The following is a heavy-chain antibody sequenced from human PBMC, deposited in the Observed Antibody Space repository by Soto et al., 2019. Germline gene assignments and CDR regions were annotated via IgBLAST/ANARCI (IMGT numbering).Heavy chain of an antibody. CDR1: GFTFSSYW. V-gene: IGHV3-7*05. CDR3: ARQLRFLEWLPAFDY. Sequence: GGSLRLSCVASGFTFSSYWMSWVRQAPGKGLEWVANIKQDGSEKYYVDSVKGRFTMSRDNAKNSLYLQMNSLRAEDTAVYYCARQLRFLEWLPAFDYWGQGTLVTVSS. D-gene: IGHD3-3*01. J-gene: IGHJ4*02. CDR2: IKQDGSEK.